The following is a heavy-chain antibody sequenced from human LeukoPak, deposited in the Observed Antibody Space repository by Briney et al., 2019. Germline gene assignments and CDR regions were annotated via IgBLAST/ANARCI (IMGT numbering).Heavy chain of an antibody. CDR1: GGSISSRSYY. CDR2: ISDSGNS. J-gene: IGHJ6*02. V-gene: IGHV4-39*07. Sequence: PSETLSLTCTVSGGSISSRSYYWGWIRQPPGKGLVWIGKISDSGNSYYSPSLKSRVTISVDTSKNQFSLKLSSVTAADTAVYYCASMVRIKHYYYYGMDVWGQGTTVTVSS. CDR3: ASMVRIKHYYYYGMDV. D-gene: IGHD3-10*01.